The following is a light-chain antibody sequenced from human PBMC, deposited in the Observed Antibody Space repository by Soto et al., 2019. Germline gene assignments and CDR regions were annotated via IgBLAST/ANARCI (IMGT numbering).Light chain of an antibody. V-gene: IGKV1-33*01. J-gene: IGKJ5*01. CDR2: DAS. CDR1: QAIKNF. CDR3: QQSDNLPLT. Sequence: DFQMTQSPSSLSASVGDRVTITCRATQAIKNFLNWYQQKPGRAPKLLISDASTLQRGVPSRFSGSGSGTLFTFVISSLQPEDVGTYYCQQSDNLPLTFGQGTRLDIK.